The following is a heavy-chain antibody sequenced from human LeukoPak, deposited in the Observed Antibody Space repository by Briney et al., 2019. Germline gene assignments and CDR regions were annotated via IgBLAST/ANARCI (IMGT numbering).Heavy chain of an antibody. CDR2: ISAYNGNT. D-gene: IGHD6-19*01. Sequence: GASVKVSCKASGYTFTSYGISWVRQAPGQGLEWMGWISAYNGNTNYAQKLQGRVTMTTDTSTSTAYMELRSLRSDDTAVYYCARELSSGWYKGGYFDYWGQGTLVTVSS. CDR1: GYTFTSYG. V-gene: IGHV1-18*01. J-gene: IGHJ4*02. CDR3: ARELSSGWYKGGYFDY.